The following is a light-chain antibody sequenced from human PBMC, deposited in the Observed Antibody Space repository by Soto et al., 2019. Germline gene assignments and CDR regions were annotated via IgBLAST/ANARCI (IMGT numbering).Light chain of an antibody. J-gene: IGKJ1*01. Sequence: DLVMSSTPEALAVSQDARATINCKSSQSVLYSSNNKNYLAWYQQKPGQPPKLLIYWASTRESGVPDRFSGSGSGTDFTLTISSLQAEDVAVYYCQQYYSTPRTLGQGSKVDVK. CDR2: WAS. V-gene: IGKV4-1*01. CDR3: QQYYSTPRT. CDR1: QSVLYSSNNKNY.